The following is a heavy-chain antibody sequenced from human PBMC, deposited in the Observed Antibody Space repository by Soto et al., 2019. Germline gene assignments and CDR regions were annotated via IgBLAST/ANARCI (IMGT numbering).Heavy chain of an antibody. CDR1: CFAFSNPH. Sequence: GGSLKLSFATTCFAFSNPHRNCVREAPGKGLEWVGRIKSKTDGGTTDYAAPVKGRFTISRDDSKNTLYLQMNSLKTEDTAVYYCTSFFYGDYGDFDYWGQGT. CDR3: TSFFYGDYGDFDY. J-gene: IGHJ4*02. CDR2: IKSKTDGGTT. V-gene: IGHV3-15*07. D-gene: IGHD4-17*01.